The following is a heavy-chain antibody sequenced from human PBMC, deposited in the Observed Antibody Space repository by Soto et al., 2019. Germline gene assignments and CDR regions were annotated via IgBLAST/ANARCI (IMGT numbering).Heavy chain of an antibody. Sequence: PGGSLRLSCAASRFPFSDDYMNWIRPAPGKGLEWVSYISRSSTYTNYADSVKGRFTISRDNAENSLYLQMNSLRAEDTAVYYCARDHYGPGWFDPWGQGTLVTVSS. V-gene: IGHV3-11*05. CDR1: RFPFSDDY. CDR2: ISRSSTYT. D-gene: IGHD3-10*01. CDR3: ARDHYGPGWFDP. J-gene: IGHJ5*02.